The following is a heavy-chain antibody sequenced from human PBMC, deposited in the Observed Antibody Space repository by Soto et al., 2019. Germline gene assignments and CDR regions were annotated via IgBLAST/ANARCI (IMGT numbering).Heavy chain of an antibody. CDR2: IIPVFGTA. V-gene: IGHV1-69*01. D-gene: IGHD4-4*01. CDR3: ARDRHSKGLDY. CDR1: RGTFSSYA. J-gene: IGHJ4*02. Sequence: QVQLVQSGSEVKNLGSSVKVSCKASRGTFSSYALIWVRQAPGQGLEWMGGIIPVFGTADYAQKFQGRVTITAERSTSTASLEVRSLRFEDTAIYYCARDRHSKGLDYWGQGPLVTVSS.